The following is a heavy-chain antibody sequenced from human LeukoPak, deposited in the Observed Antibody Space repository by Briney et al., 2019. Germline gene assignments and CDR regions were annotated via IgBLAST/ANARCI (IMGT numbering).Heavy chain of an antibody. J-gene: IGHJ4*02. CDR1: GGTFTSYA. D-gene: IGHD4-17*01. V-gene: IGHV1-69*13. CDR3: ARDYGDYPFDY. CDR2: IIPIFGTA. Sequence: SVKVSCKASGGTFTSYAISWGRQAPGQGLEWMGGIIPIFGTANYAQKFQGRVTITADESTSTAYMELSSLRSEDTAVYYCARDYGDYPFDYWGQGTLVTVSS.